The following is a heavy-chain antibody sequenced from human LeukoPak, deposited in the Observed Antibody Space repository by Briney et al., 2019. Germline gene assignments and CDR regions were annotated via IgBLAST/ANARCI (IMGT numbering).Heavy chain of an antibody. CDR1: GGSISSYY. CDR3: ARVRGGDMGATAGGGFFDY. D-gene: IGHD5-12*01. J-gene: IGHJ4*02. Sequence: PSETLSLTCTVSGGSISSYYWSWIRQPPGKGLEWIGYIYFSGSTNYNPSLKSRVTISVDTSKNQFSLKLSSVTAADTAVYYCARVRGGDMGATAGGGFFDYWGQEPLATVPS. V-gene: IGHV4-59*01. CDR2: IYFSGST.